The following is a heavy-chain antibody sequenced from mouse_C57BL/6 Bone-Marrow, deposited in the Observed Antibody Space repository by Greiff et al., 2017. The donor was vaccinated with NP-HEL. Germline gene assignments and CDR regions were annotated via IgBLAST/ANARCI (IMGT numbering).Heavy chain of an antibody. D-gene: IGHD1-1*01. V-gene: IGHV1-9*01. CDR3: ARGGHYYGSTTWFAY. CDR2: ILPGSGST. Sequence: VKLMESGAELMKPGASVKLSCKATGYTFTGYWIEWVKQRPGHGLEWIGEILPGSGSTNYNEKFKGKATFTADTSSNTAYMQLSSLTTEDSAIYYCARGGHYYGSTTWFAYWGQGTLVTVSA. J-gene: IGHJ3*01. CDR1: GYTFTGYW.